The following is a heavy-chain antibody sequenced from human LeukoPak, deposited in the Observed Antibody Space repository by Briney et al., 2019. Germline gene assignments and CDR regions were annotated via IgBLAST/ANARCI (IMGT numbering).Heavy chain of an antibody. Sequence: GSSLRRSRAASWCTVDRECMHWWPQAQEKRLEWLAVISYDGSNNYYGDAVKGRFTISRDNPKNTLYLQMTSLRAEETAVYYCAVDLWFGDQGGGQGTLVTVSS. D-gene: IGHD3-10*01. CDR1: WCTVDREC. CDR2: ISYDGSNN. CDR3: AVDLWFGDQG. V-gene: IGHV3-30*04. J-gene: IGHJ4*02.